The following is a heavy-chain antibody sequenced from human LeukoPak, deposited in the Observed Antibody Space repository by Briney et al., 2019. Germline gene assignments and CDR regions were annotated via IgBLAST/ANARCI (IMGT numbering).Heavy chain of an antibody. J-gene: IGHJ3*02. Sequence: PGGSLRLSCAASGFTFGSYAMHWVRQAPGKGLEWVAVLSYDGSDKYYADSVKGRFTISRDNSKNTLYLQMNSLRAEDTAVYYCARPYDSSPGDAFDIWGQGTMVTVSS. CDR1: GFTFGSYA. D-gene: IGHD3-22*01. V-gene: IGHV3-30*04. CDR3: ARPYDSSPGDAFDI. CDR2: LSYDGSDK.